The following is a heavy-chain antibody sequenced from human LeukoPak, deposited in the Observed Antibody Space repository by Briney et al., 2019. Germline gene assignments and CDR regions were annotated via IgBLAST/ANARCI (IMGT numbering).Heavy chain of an antibody. CDR3: ARDLSSWNGPPNDY. CDR1: GGTFSSYA. CDR2: IIPIFGTA. Sequence: GAPVKVSCKASGGTFSSYAISWVRQAPGQGLEWMGGIIPIFGTANYAQKFQGRVTITADESTSTAYMELRSLRSDDTAVYYCARDLSSWNGPPNDYWGQGTLVTVSS. V-gene: IGHV1-69*13. D-gene: IGHD1-1*01. J-gene: IGHJ4*02.